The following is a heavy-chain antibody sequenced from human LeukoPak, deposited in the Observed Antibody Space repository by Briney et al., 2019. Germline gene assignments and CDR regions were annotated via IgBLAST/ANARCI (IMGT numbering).Heavy chain of an antibody. D-gene: IGHD1-7*01. CDR1: GFTFSSYA. CDR2: ISGSGGST. J-gene: IGHJ4*02. CDR3: ARGNGLELPSYFDY. V-gene: IGHV3-23*01. Sequence: PGGSLRLSCAASGFTFSSYAMSWVRQAPGKGLEWVSGISGSGGSTSYADSVKGRFTISRDNSKNTLYLQMNSLRAEDTAVYYCARGNGLELPSYFDYWGQGTLVTVSS.